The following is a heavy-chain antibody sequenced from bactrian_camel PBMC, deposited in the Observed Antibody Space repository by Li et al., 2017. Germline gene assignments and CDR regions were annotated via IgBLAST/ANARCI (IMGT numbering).Heavy chain of an antibody. J-gene: IGHJ4*01. CDR2: IHFPGGTT. D-gene: IGHD1*01. V-gene: IGHV3S40*01. Sequence: VQLVESGGGSVQAGGSLRLSCAASGSTFNGNCMGWFRQAPGGRRLGVANIHFPGGTTYYDDSVLGRFTISQDKGKNMVYLQMNSLKPEDTGTYSCKTHRCARLWLGLRGEGTQVTVS. CDR1: GSTFNGNC.